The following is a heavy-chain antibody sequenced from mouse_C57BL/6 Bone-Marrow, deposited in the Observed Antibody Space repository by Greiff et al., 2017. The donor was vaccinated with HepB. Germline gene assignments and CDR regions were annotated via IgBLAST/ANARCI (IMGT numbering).Heavy chain of an antibody. CDR1: GYTFTSYG. D-gene: IGHD1-1*01. CDR2: IYPRSGNT. CDR3: ATGFITTVVH. Sequence: VQLQQSGAELARPGASVKLSCKASGYTFTSYGISWVKQRTGQGLEWIGEIYPRSGNTYYNEKFKGKATLTEDKSSSTAYMELRSLTSEDSAVYFCATGFITTVVHWGQGTLVTVSA. J-gene: IGHJ3*01. V-gene: IGHV1-81*01.